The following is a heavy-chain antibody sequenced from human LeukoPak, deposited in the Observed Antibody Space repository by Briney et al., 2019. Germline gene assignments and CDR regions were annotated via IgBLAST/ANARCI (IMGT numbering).Heavy chain of an antibody. CDR1: GGSFSGYY. D-gene: IGHD6-6*01. J-gene: IGHJ3*02. Sequence: SETLSLTCAVYGGSFSGYYWSWIRQPAGKGLEWIGRIYTSGSTNYNPSLKSRVTISVDTSKNQFSLKLSSVTAADTAVYYCARGVAAPDAFDIWGQGTMVTVSS. CDR3: ARGVAAPDAFDI. CDR2: IYTSGST. V-gene: IGHV4-59*10.